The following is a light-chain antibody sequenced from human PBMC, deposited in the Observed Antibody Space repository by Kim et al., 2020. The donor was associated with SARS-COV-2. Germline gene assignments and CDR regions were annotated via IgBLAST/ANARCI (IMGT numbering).Light chain of an antibody. CDR2: LEGSGNY. CDR1: SGHIGYI. V-gene: IGLV4-60*03. Sequence: QLVLTQSSSASASLGSSVKLTCTLSSGHIGYIIAWHQQQPGKAPRYLMKLEGSGNYNKGSGVPDRFSGSSSGADHYLTISNLQSEDEADYYCETWDNKIHVFGTGTKVTVL. J-gene: IGLJ1*01. CDR3: ETWDNKIHV.